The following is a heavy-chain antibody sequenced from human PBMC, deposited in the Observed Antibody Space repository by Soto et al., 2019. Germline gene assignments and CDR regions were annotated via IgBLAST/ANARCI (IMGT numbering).Heavy chain of an antibody. CDR1: GFTFNVYY. CDR3: LRDNWFQEY. CDR2: IKNDGSEQ. V-gene: IGHV3-7*03. J-gene: IGHJ4*02. D-gene: IGHD3-10*01. Sequence: EVQLVESGGGLVQPGGSLRLSCEASGFTFNVYYMTWVRQAPGKGLEWVASIKNDGSEQYYVDSVKGRFTISRDNAKNSLYLQSNSLRAGDTAHYYCLRDNWFQEYWGQGTLVIVSS.